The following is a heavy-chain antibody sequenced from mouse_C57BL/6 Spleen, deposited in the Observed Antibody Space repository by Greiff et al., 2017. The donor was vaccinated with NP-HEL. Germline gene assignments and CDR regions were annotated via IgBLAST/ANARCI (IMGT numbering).Heavy chain of an antibody. CDR2: ISYDGSN. CDR1: GYSITSGYY. J-gene: IGHJ4*01. CDR3: AREEGIYYDYGGAMDY. D-gene: IGHD2-4*01. V-gene: IGHV3-6*01. Sequence: ESGPGLVKPSQSLSLTCSVTGYSITSGYYWNWIRQFPGNKLEWMGYISYDGSNNYNPSLKNRISITRDTSKNQFFLKLNSVTTEDTATYYGAREEGIYYDYGGAMDYWGQGTSVTVSS.